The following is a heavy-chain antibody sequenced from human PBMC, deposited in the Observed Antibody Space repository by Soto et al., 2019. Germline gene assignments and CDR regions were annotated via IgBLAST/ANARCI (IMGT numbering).Heavy chain of an antibody. CDR3: ARDVDPQSAFWSGPLGGGRFDP. D-gene: IGHD3-3*01. V-gene: IGHV1-69*12. J-gene: IGHJ5*02. CDR1: GGTFGNSA. CDR2: IVPMFGTA. Sequence: QVQLVQSGAEVKKPGSSVNVSCKTSGGTFGNSAVTWVRQAPGQGLEWLGGIVPMFGTANYAQKFQGRVTMNADESTITAYMELNSLKTDDTAVYYCARDVDPQSAFWSGPLGGGRFDPWGQGTLVTVSS.